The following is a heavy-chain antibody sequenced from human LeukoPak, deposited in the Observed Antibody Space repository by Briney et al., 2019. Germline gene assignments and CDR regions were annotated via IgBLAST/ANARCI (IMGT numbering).Heavy chain of an antibody. CDR1: GFTFSNAR. Sequence: PGGSLRLSCAASGFTFSNARMSWVRQAPGRGLEWVSSISSSGSSTYYADSVKGRFTISRDSAKNSLYLQINSLRAEDTALYYCASDSYWLGGTIGAFDIWGQGTMVTVSS. CDR2: ISSSGSST. D-gene: IGHD3-10*01. J-gene: IGHJ3*02. V-gene: IGHV3-21*01. CDR3: ASDSYWLGGTIGAFDI.